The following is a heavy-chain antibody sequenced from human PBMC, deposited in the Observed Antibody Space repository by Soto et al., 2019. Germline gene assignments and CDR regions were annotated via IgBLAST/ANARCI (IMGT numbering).Heavy chain of an antibody. V-gene: IGHV4-39*01. J-gene: IGHJ5*02. D-gene: IGHD2-21*01. CDR2: GYHSGRA. CDR1: GFSIHNNHFS. Sequence: PAESLSLTCTASGFSIHNNHFSWAWIRQPHGQGLQFIASGYHSGRAHYNSSLNRRATISVDTANNQDSLRMRPMTAAATAFYYCGRVVEGSTCYSDIDAWGQGILVTVSS. CDR3: GRVVEGSTCYSDIDA.